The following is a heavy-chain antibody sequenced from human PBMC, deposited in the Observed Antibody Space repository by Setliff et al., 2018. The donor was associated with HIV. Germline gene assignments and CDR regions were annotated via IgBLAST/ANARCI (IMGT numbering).Heavy chain of an antibody. CDR1: GGSTSSYY. J-gene: IGHJ6*03. CDR3: ARSPPTTFWSGYTYYYYMDV. Sequence: PSETLSLTCTVSGGSTSSYYWSWIRQPPGKGLEWIGYIYYSGSTNYNPSLKSRVTISVDTSKNQFFLKLNSVTAADTAVYYCARSPPTTFWSGYTYYYYMDVWGKGTTVTVSS. D-gene: IGHD3-3*01. CDR2: IYYSGST. V-gene: IGHV4-59*01.